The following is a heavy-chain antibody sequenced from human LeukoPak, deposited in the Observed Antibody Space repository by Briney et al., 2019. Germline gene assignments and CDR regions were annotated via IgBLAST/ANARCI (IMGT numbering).Heavy chain of an antibody. J-gene: IGHJ4*02. CDR3: AKDLSIAHYYGSSFDY. D-gene: IGHD3-10*01. CDR2: IRYDGSNK. CDR1: GFTFSSYG. V-gene: IGHV3-30*02. Sequence: PGGSLRLSCAASGFTFSSYGMHWVRQAPGKGLEWVAFIRYDGSNKYYADSVKGRFTISRDNSKNTLYLQMNSLRAEDTAVYYCAKDLSIAHYYGSSFDYWGQGTLVTVSS.